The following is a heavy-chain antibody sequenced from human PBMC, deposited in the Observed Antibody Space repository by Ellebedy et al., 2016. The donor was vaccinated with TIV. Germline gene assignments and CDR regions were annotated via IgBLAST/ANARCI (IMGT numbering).Heavy chain of an antibody. CDR3: ARGDSSSSRVYY. V-gene: IGHV4-30-4*01. CDR1: GGSISSGHYY. J-gene: IGHJ4*02. CDR2: IYYSGST. Sequence: MPSETLSLTCTVSGGSISSGHYYWSWIRQPPGKGLEWTGYIYYSGSTYYNPSLKSRVTISGDMSKNQFSLKLSSVTTADTAVYYCARGDSSSSRVYYWGQGTLVTVSS. D-gene: IGHD6-6*01.